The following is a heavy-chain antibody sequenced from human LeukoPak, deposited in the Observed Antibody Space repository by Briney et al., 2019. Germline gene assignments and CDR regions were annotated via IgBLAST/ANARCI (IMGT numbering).Heavy chain of an antibody. CDR2: ISWNSGSI. Sequence: GGSLRLSCAASGFTFDDYAMHWVRQAPGKGLEWVSGISWNSGSIGYADSVKGRFTISRDNAKNSLYLQMNSLRAEDMALYYCAKDIGPIMADSGLDYWGQGTLVTVSS. V-gene: IGHV3-9*03. CDR1: GFTFDDYA. J-gene: IGHJ4*02. CDR3: AKDIGPIMADSGLDY. D-gene: IGHD3-16*01.